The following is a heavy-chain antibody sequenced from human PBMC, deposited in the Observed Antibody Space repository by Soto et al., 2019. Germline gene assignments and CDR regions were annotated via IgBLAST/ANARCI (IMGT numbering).Heavy chain of an antibody. CDR1: GYTFTSYG. CDR2: IRDYNGNT. D-gene: IGHD6-13*01. Sequence: QVQLVQSGAEVKKPGASVKVSCKASGYTFTSYGISWARQAPGQGLEWMGWIRDYNGNTNYAQKLQGRVTMTTDTSTSTAYMELRSLRSDDTAVYYCALEEEAAGTRVFDYWGQGTLVTVSS. V-gene: IGHV1-18*01. CDR3: ALEEEAAGTRVFDY. J-gene: IGHJ4*02.